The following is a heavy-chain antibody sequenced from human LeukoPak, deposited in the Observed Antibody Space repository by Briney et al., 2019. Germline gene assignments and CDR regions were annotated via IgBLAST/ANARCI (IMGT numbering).Heavy chain of an antibody. J-gene: IGHJ6*03. CDR2: IYHSGST. CDR1: GGSISSYY. CDR3: AREGYDILTGYPYYYYYYMDV. D-gene: IGHD3-9*01. V-gene: IGHV4-39*07. Sequence: SETLSLTCTVSGGSISSYYWGWIRQPPGKGLEWIGSIYHSGSTYYNPSLKSRVTISVDTSKNQFSLKLSSVTAADTAVYYCAREGYDILTGYPYYYYYYMDVWGKGTTVTVSS.